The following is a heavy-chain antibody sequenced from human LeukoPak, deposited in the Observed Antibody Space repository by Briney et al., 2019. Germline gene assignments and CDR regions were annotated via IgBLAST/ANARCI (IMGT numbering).Heavy chain of an antibody. CDR3: AKGFEGGNSSGYSMDY. CDR1: GFTFSSYG. V-gene: IGHV3-30*02. J-gene: IGHJ4*02. Sequence: GGSLRLSCAASGFTFSSYGMHWVRQAPGKGLEWVAVLWYGGNNKYYADSVKGRFTISRDISKNTLYLQMNSLRPEDTAVYFCAKGFEGGNSSGYSMDYWGRGTLVSVSS. CDR2: LWYGGNNK. D-gene: IGHD3-22*01.